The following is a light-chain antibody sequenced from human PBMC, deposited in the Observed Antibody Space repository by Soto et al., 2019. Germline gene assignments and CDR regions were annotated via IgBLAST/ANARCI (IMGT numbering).Light chain of an antibody. CDR3: QQYNSYSWT. CDR1: QDISSY. Sequence: AIQLTQSPSSLSASVGDRVTITCRASQDISSYLAWYQQKPGKAPKLLIYDASTLESGVPSRFSGSRSGTEFTLTISSLQPDDFATYYCQQYNSYSWTFGQGTKVDI. CDR2: DAS. J-gene: IGKJ1*01. V-gene: IGKV1-13*02.